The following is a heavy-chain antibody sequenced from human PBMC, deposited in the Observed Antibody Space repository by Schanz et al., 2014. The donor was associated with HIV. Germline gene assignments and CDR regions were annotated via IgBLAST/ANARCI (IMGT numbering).Heavy chain of an antibody. V-gene: IGHV3-23*01. Sequence: EVQLLESGGGLVQPGGSLRISCVASGFSFLRYEMSWVRQAPGKGLEWLSTLSGSGDRTYYADSVKGRVTISRDNSKNTMYLKMNSLRVDDTAVYYCAKDRNYYDNRYLGKGNYYYYYGMDVWGQGTTVIVSS. D-gene: IGHD3-22*01. CDR3: AKDRNYYDNRYLGKGNYYYYYGMDV. CDR2: LSGSGDRT. J-gene: IGHJ6*02. CDR1: GFSFLRYE.